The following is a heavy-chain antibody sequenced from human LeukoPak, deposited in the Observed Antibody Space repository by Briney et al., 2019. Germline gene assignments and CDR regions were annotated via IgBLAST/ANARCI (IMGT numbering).Heavy chain of an antibody. V-gene: IGHV3-66*01. CDR3: ASTRSWSFVH. J-gene: IGHJ5*02. CDR2: IYSGGST. D-gene: IGHD1-26*01. Sequence: PGGSLGLSCAVSEFPLSSNYISWVRQAPGEGLGWVSLIYSGGSTYNADSVKGRFIISRDNSKNTLYLQMNSLRAEDTAVYYCASTRSWSFVHWGQGTLVTVSS. CDR1: EFPLSSNY.